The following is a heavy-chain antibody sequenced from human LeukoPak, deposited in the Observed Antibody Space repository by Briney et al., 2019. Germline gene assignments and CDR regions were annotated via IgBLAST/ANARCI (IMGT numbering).Heavy chain of an antibody. J-gene: IGHJ4*02. V-gene: IGHV4-39*02. CDR1: GGSISSSSYY. D-gene: IGHD1-26*01. Sequence: SETLSLTCAVSGGSISSSSYYWGWIRQPLGKGLEWIGSIYYSGNTYYNPSLKSRLTISVDTSKNQFSLKLSSVTAADTAVYYCARDSLGAGTVGATSGYWGQGTLVTVSP. CDR3: ARDSLGAGTVGATSGY. CDR2: IYYSGNT.